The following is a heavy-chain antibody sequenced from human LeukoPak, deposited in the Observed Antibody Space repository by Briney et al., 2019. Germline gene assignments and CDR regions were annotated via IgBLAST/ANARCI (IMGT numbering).Heavy chain of an antibody. CDR1: GYTFTGYY. Sequence: GASVNVSCTASGYTFTGYYMHWVRQAPGQGLEWMGWINPNSGSTNYAQKFQGWVTMTRDTSISTAYMELSRLRSDDTAVYYCARAAPTYCSGGSCYVFDYWGQGTLVTVSS. D-gene: IGHD2-15*01. J-gene: IGHJ4*02. V-gene: IGHV1-2*04. CDR3: ARAAPTYCSGGSCYVFDY. CDR2: INPNSGST.